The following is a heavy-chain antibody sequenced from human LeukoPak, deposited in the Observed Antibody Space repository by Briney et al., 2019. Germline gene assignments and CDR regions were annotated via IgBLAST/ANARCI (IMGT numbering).Heavy chain of an antibody. CDR2: INPSGGST. J-gene: IGHJ6*02. D-gene: IGHD6-13*01. V-gene: IGHV1-46*01. Sequence: ASVKVSCKASGYTFTSYYMHWVRQAPGQGLEWMGIINPSGGSTSYAQKFQGRVTMTTDTSTSTAYMELRGLRSDDTAVYYCARDIAAAAQRYYYYGMDVWGQGTTVTVSS. CDR3: ARDIAAAAQRYYYYGMDV. CDR1: GYTFTSYY.